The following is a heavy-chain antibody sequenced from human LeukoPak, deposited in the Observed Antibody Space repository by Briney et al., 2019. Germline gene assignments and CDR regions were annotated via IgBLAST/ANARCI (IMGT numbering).Heavy chain of an antibody. Sequence: PGGSLRLSCAASGFTFSSYSMTWVRQAPGKGLEWVSSISSSSSYIYYADSVKGRFTISRDNAKNSLYLQMNSLRAEDTAVYYCARDCLFGDFWSGYSSLYYYYYYMDVRGKGTTVTVSS. CDR3: ARDCLFGDFWSGYSSLYYYYYYMDV. V-gene: IGHV3-21*01. J-gene: IGHJ6*03. CDR2: ISSSSSYI. CDR1: GFTFSSYS. D-gene: IGHD3-3*01.